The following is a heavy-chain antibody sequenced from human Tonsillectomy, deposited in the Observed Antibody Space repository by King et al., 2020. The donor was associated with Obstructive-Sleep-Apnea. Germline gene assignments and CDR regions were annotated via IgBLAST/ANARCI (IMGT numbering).Heavy chain of an antibody. Sequence: QLVQSGGGLVKPGGSLRLSCAASGFTFSDYYMSWIRQAPGKGLEWVSYITSSGSTRYYADSVKGRFTISRDNAKNSLYLQMNSLRAEDTAGYYWARDDGDYYPSVGLDYWGQGTLVTVSS. CDR1: GFTFSDYY. CDR2: ITSSGSTR. V-gene: IGHV3-11*01. D-gene: IGHD4-17*01. J-gene: IGHJ4*02. CDR3: ARDDGDYYPSVGLDY.